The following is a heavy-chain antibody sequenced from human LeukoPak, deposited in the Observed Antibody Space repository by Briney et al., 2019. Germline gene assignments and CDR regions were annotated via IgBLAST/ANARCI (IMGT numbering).Heavy chain of an antibody. CDR3: AKGGATRGRFEN. J-gene: IGHJ4*02. Sequence: GRSLRLSCAASGFTFSSYAMHWVRQAPGKGLEWVASMRQDGSEIYYVDSVKGRFTISRDNPKNSLYLQMNSLRAEDTAVYYCAKGGATRGRFENWGQGTLVTVSS. V-gene: IGHV3-7*01. CDR1: GFTFSSYA. CDR2: MRQDGSEI. D-gene: IGHD1-26*01.